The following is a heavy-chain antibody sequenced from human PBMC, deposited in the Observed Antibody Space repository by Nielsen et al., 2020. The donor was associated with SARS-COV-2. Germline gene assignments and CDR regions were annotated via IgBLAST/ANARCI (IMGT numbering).Heavy chain of an antibody. D-gene: IGHD3-3*01. V-gene: IGHV4-61*08. CDR1: GGSISSGGYY. J-gene: IGHJ3*02. CDR3: ARALSITIFGVVIIGAFDI. CDR2: IYYSGST. Sequence: SETLSLSCTVSGGSISSGGYYWSWIRQHPGKGLEWIGYIYYSGSTNYNPSLKSRVTISVDTSKNQFSLKLSSVTAADTAVYYCARALSITIFGVVIIGAFDIWGQGTMVTVSS.